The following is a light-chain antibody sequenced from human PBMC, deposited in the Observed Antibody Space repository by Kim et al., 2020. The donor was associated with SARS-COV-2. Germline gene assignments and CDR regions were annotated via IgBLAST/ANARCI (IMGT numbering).Light chain of an antibody. CDR1: SLRKCY. Sequence: SSELTQDPAVSVALGQTVRLTCQGDSLRKCYATWYQQRPGQAPTLVLYGKYDRPSGIPDRFSGSASGNTASLTITGAQAEDAGDYYCSSRDSSGDHVVFG. V-gene: IGLV3-19*01. J-gene: IGLJ3*02. CDR3: SSRDSSGDHVV. CDR2: GKY.